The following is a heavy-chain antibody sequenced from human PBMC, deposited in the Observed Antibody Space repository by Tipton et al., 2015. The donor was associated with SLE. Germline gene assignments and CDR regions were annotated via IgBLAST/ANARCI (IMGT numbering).Heavy chain of an antibody. D-gene: IGHD6-13*01. CDR3: ARHSSSWCLDS. CDR2: IYYGGST. Sequence: TLSLTCTVSGGSVSSDSYYWGWIRQPPGKGLEWIGSIYYGGSTYYNPSLKSRVTISVDTSKNQFSLKLSFVIAADTAVYYCARHSSSWCLDSWGQGALVNVSS. V-gene: IGHV4-39*01. CDR1: GGSVSSDSYY. J-gene: IGHJ4*02.